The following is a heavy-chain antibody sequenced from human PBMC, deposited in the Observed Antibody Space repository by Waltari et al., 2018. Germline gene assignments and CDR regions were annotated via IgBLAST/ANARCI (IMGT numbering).Heavy chain of an antibody. Sequence: EVQLLESGGGLVQHGGSLRLCCAASGFTFSGCSMNWVRQAPGKGLEWGSYISRSGSTMFYADSVKGRFTISRDNAKNSLYVQMNSLRAEDTAVYYCARVRSSGFDYWGQGTLVTVSS. D-gene: IGHD6-19*01. V-gene: IGHV3-48*04. J-gene: IGHJ4*02. CDR1: GFTFSGCS. CDR3: ARVRSSGFDY. CDR2: ISRSGSTM.